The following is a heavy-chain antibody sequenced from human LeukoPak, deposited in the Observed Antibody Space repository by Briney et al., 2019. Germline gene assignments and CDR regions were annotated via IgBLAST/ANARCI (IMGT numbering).Heavy chain of an antibody. CDR3: VRDNYSYRLDV. CDR2: IGGTGGNI. CDR1: GLSFSNYA. Sequence: PGGSLRLSCAASGLSFSNYAMYWVRQAPGKGLEGVSAIGGTGGNIFYTDSVKGRFTISRDNSKNTLYLHMNSLRAEDTAIYYCVRDNYSYRLDVWGQGTLVTVSS. V-gene: IGHV3-23*01. D-gene: IGHD2-21*01. J-gene: IGHJ4*02.